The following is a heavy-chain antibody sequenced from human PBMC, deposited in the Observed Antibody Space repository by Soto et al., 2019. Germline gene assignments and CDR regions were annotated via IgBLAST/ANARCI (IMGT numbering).Heavy chain of an antibody. CDR2: IYWDDDK. D-gene: IGHD4-17*01. V-gene: IGHV2-5*02. Sequence: QITLKESGPTLVKPTQTLTLTCTFSGFSLSTSGVGVGWIRQPPGKALVWLALIYWDDDKRYSPALKSRLTITNDTTKNHVVLKMTNMDHVDPATYYCTHRRDYGGYSWVRTHICAFDYWGQGTLVTVSS. CDR1: GFSLSTSGVG. CDR3: THRRDYGGYSWVRTHICAFDY. J-gene: IGHJ4*02.